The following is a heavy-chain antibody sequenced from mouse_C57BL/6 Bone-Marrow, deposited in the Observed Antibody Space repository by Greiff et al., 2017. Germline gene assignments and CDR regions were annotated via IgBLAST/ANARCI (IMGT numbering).Heavy chain of an antibody. D-gene: IGHD6-1*01. J-gene: IGHJ3*01. Sequence: EVQLVESGGDLVKPGGSLKLSCAASGFTFSSYGMSWVRQTPDKRLEWVATLSSGGSYTYYPDSVKGRFTISRDNAKNTLYLQMSSLKSEDTAMYYCARRSGAYWGQGTLVTVSA. V-gene: IGHV5-6*01. CDR1: GFTFSSYG. CDR2: LSSGGSYT. CDR3: ARRSGAY.